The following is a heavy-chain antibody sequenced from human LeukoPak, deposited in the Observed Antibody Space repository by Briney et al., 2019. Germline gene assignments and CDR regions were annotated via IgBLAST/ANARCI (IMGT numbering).Heavy chain of an antibody. V-gene: IGHV1-24*01. CDR3: ATLWFGDVHPAFDT. J-gene: IGHJ3*02. D-gene: IGHD3-10*01. Sequence: ASVKVSCKVSGYTLTELSMHWVRQAPGKGLEWMGGFDPEDGETIYAQKFQGRVTMTEDTSTDTAYMELSSLRSEDTAVYYCATLWFGDVHPAFDTWGQGTMVTVSS. CDR1: GYTLTELS. CDR2: FDPEDGET.